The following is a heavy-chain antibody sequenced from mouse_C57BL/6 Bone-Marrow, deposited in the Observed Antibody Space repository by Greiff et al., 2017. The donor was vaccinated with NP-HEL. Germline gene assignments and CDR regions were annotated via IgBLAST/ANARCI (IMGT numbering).Heavy chain of an antibody. D-gene: IGHD2-5*01. Sequence: QVQLQQSGAELAKPGASVKLSCKASGYTFTSYWMHWVKQRPGQGLEWIGYINPSSGYTKYNQKFKDKATLTADKSSSTAYMQLSSLTYEDSAVYYCARDHYSNFLPLDYWGQGTTLTVYS. CDR3: ARDHYSNFLPLDY. CDR1: GYTFTSYW. CDR2: INPSSGYT. V-gene: IGHV1-7*01. J-gene: IGHJ2*01.